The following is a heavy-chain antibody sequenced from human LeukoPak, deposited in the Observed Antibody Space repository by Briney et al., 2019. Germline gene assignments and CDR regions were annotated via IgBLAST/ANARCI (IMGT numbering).Heavy chain of an antibody. CDR3: ARGYYDFWSGYYTVGYYFDY. Sequence: GGSLRLSCAASGFTFSSYWMHWVRQAPGKGLVWVSRINSDGSSTSYADSVKGRFTISRDNAKNTLYLQMNSLRAEDTAVYYRARGYYDFWSGYYTVGYYFDYWGQGTLVTVSS. V-gene: IGHV3-74*01. J-gene: IGHJ4*02. CDR2: INSDGSST. CDR1: GFTFSSYW. D-gene: IGHD3-3*01.